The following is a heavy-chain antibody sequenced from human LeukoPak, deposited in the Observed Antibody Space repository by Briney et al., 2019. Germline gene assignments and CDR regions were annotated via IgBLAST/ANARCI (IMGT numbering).Heavy chain of an antibody. D-gene: IGHD6-13*01. V-gene: IGHV3-23*01. Sequence: PGGTLRLSCAASGFTFSSYGMSWVRQAPGKGLEWVSAISGSGGSTYYADSVKGRFTISRDNSKNTLYLHMNSLRAEDTAVYYCARYIAAALINWFDPWGQGTLVTVSS. CDR1: GFTFSSYG. CDR2: ISGSGGST. CDR3: ARYIAAALINWFDP. J-gene: IGHJ5*02.